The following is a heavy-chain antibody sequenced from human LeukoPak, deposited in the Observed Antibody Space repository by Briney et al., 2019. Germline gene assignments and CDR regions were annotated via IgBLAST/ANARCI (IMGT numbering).Heavy chain of an antibody. D-gene: IGHD1-1*01. CDR1: GFTFSSYA. CDR2: ISYDGSNK. CDR3: ARDQGMVQVLGFDY. V-gene: IGHV3-30*01. Sequence: PGRSLRLSCAASGFTFSSYAMHWVRQAPGKGLEWVAVISYDGSNKYYADSVKGRFTISRDNSKNTLYLQMNSLRAEDTAVYYCARDQGMVQVLGFDYWGQGTLVTVSS. J-gene: IGHJ4*02.